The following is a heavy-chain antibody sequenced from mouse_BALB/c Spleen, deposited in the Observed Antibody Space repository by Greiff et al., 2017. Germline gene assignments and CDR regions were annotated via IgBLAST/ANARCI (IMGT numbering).Heavy chain of an antibody. CDR2: INPSTGYT. CDR3: ARGADYDGGGWLAY. J-gene: IGHJ3*01. Sequence: QVQLQQSGAELAKPGASVTMSCKASGYTFTSYWMHWVKQRPGQGLEWIGYINPSTGYTEYNQKFKDKATLTADKSSSTAYMQLSSLTSEDSAVYYCARGADYDGGGWLAYWGEGTLVTVSA. V-gene: IGHV1-7*01. CDR1: GYTFTSYW. D-gene: IGHD2-4*01.